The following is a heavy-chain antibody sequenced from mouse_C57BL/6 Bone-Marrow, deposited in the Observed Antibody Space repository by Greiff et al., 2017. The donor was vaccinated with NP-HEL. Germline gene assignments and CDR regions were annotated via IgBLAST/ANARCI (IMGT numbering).Heavy chain of an antibody. CDR3: AKGGSSYAMDY. CDR2: INPGSGGT. D-gene: IGHD1-1*01. CDR1: GYAFTNYL. V-gene: IGHV1-54*01. J-gene: IGHJ4*01. Sequence: QVQLKQSGAELVRPGTSVKVSCKASGYAFTNYLIEWVKQRPGQGLAWIGVINPGSGGTNYNEKFKGKATLTADKSSSTAYMQLSSLTSEDSAVYFCAKGGSSYAMDYWGQGTSVTVSS.